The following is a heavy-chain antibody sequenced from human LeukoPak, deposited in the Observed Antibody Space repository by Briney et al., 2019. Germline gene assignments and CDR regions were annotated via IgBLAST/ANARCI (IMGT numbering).Heavy chain of an antibody. CDR1: GFTFSSYS. Sequence: GGSLRLSCAASGFTFSSYSMNWVRQAPGKGLEWVSSISSSSSYIYYADSVKGRFTISRDNAKNSLYLQMNSLRAEDTAVYYCARDSPIVGGTGASDIWGQGTMVTVSS. J-gene: IGHJ3*02. CDR3: ARDSPIVGGTGASDI. CDR2: ISSSSSYI. V-gene: IGHV3-21*01. D-gene: IGHD1-26*01.